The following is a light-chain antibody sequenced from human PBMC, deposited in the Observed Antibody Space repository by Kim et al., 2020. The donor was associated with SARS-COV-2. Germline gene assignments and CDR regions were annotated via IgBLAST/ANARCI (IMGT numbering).Light chain of an antibody. Sequence: ASVGDRVTITCRTTQSLFSHLNWYQQKPGGAPILLISAASTLQGGVPSRFSGSGSKTDFTLTISSLQPEDFATYFCEQSYITPLTFGPGTKVDIK. V-gene: IGKV1-39*01. J-gene: IGKJ3*01. CDR3: EQSYITPLT. CDR1: QSLFSH. CDR2: AAS.